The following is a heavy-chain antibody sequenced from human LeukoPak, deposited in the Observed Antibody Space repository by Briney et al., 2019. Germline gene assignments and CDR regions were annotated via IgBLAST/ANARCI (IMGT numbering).Heavy chain of an antibody. J-gene: IGHJ4*02. Sequence: GGSLRLSCAASGFAFSSYGMSWVRQAPGKGLEWVSSISSSSSYIYYADSVKGRFTISRDNAKNSLYLQMNSLRAEDTAVYYCAGIRGFAYYFDYWGQGTLVTVSS. CDR1: GFAFSSYG. CDR3: AGIRGFAYYFDY. D-gene: IGHD5-12*01. V-gene: IGHV3-21*01. CDR2: ISSSSSYI.